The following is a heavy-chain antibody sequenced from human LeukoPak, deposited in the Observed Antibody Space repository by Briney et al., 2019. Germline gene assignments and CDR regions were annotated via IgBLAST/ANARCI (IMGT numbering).Heavy chain of an antibody. Sequence: GASVKVSCKASGYTFTSYGISWARQAPGQGLEWMGWISAYNGNTNYAQKLQGRVTMTTDTSTSTAYMELRSLRSDDTAVYYCARAAAGRYFDWLLSGEDAFDIWGQGTMVTVSS. CDR3: ARAAAGRYFDWLLSGEDAFDI. D-gene: IGHD3-9*01. CDR1: GYTFTSYG. J-gene: IGHJ3*02. V-gene: IGHV1-18*01. CDR2: ISAYNGNT.